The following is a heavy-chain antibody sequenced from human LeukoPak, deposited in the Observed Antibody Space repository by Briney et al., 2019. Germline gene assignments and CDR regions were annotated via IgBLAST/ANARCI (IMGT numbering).Heavy chain of an antibody. J-gene: IGHJ6*03. CDR2: INSDGSST. CDR1: GFTFSSYW. Sequence: PGGSLRLSCAASGFTFSSYWMHWVRQAPGKGLVWVSRINSDGSSTSYAGSVKGRFTISRDNAKNTLYLQMNSLRAEDTAVYYCARAAGVWGYYYMDVWGKGTTVTVSS. D-gene: IGHD3-16*01. CDR3: ARAAGVWGYYYMDV. V-gene: IGHV3-74*01.